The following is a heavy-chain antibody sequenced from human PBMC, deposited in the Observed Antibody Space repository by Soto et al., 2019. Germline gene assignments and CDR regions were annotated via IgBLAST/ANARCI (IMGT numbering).Heavy chain of an antibody. D-gene: IGHD1-26*01. CDR1: GGTLSTYA. Sequence: QVQLVQSGAEVKKPGSSVKVSCKASGGTLSTYAFSWVRQAPGQGLEWMGGIIPILGTTNYTQKFQGRVTIPADESTSTGYMVLSTLRSDDTAVYYCATTPRIAGGIPIDYWGQGTLVTVSS. CDR2: IIPILGTT. V-gene: IGHV1-69*01. J-gene: IGHJ4*02. CDR3: ATTPRIAGGIPIDY.